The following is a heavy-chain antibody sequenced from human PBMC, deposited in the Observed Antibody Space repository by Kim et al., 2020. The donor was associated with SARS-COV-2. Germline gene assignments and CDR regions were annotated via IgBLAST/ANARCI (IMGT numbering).Heavy chain of an antibody. Sequence: GGSLRLSCVVSGFTFDNFAMSWVRHTPGKGLEWVSGIGGRDGRTFYGDSVKGRFIISRDNSRNTLYLQMNSLRGEDTAAYYCVKYSGNWFD. V-gene: IGHV3-23*01. CDR3: VKYSGNWFD. CDR1: GFTFDNFA. D-gene: IGHD1-26*01. CDR2: IGGRDGRT. J-gene: IGHJ5*02.